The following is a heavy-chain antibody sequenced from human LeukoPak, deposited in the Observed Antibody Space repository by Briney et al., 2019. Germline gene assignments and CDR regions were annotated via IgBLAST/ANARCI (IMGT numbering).Heavy chain of an antibody. D-gene: IGHD6-19*01. CDR1: GYTFTGYY. Sequence: ASVKVSCKASGYTFTGYYMHWVRQAPGQGLEWMGWISAYNGNTNYAQKLQGRVTMTTDTSTSTAYMELRSLRSDDTAVYYCARLYSSGWGHLDYWGQGTLVTVSS. CDR2: ISAYNGNT. CDR3: ARLYSSGWGHLDY. V-gene: IGHV1-18*04. J-gene: IGHJ4*02.